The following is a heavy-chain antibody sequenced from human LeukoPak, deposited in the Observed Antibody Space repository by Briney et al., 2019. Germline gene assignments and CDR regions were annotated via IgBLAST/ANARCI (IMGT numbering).Heavy chain of an antibody. Sequence: SETLSLTCTVSGGSVSSGSHYWSWIRQPPGKGLEWIGYIYYSGSTNYNPSLKSRVTISVDTSKNQFSLKLSSVTAADTAVYYCARHSSSSSYWGQGTLVTVSS. V-gene: IGHV4-61*01. J-gene: IGHJ4*02. CDR2: IYYSGST. D-gene: IGHD6-6*01. CDR1: GGSVSSGSHY. CDR3: ARHSSSSSY.